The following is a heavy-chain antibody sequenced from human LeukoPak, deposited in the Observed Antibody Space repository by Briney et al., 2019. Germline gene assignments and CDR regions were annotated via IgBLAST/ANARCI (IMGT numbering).Heavy chain of an antibody. Sequence: SETLSLTCTVSGYSISSGYYWGWIRQPPGKGLEWIGYIYYSGSTNYNPSLKSRVTISVDTSKNQFSLKLSSVTAADTAVYYCAREGNSGYDYWGQGTLVTVSS. CDR1: GYSISSGYY. J-gene: IGHJ4*02. D-gene: IGHD5-12*01. V-gene: IGHV4-61*01. CDR3: AREGNSGYDY. CDR2: IYYSGST.